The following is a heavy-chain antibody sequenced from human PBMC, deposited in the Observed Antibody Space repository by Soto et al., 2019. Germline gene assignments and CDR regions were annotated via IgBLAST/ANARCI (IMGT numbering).Heavy chain of an antibody. CDR1: GGTFSSYA. V-gene: IGHV1-69*06. Sequence: ASVKVSCKASGGTFSSYAISWVRQAPGQGLEWMGGIIPIFGTANYAQKFQGRVTITADKSTSTAYMELSSLRSEDTAVYYCARWSIAAAGTDYYYGMDVWGQGTTVTVPS. CDR2: IIPIFGTA. D-gene: IGHD6-13*01. CDR3: ARWSIAAAGTDYYYGMDV. J-gene: IGHJ6*02.